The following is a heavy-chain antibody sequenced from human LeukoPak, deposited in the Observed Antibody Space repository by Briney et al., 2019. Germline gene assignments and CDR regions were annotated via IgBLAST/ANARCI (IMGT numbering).Heavy chain of an antibody. V-gene: IGHV3-7*01. Sequence: GGSLRLSCAASGFTFTNDFMTWVRQAPGKGLEWVANIKQDGSEKYYVDSVKGRFTISRDNAKNSLYLQMNSLRAEDTAVYYCARVAYYDSSGYYYARRGSGAFDIWGQGTMVTVSS. CDR2: IKQDGSEK. CDR1: GFTFTNDF. D-gene: IGHD3-22*01. CDR3: ARVAYYDSSGYYYARRGSGAFDI. J-gene: IGHJ3*02.